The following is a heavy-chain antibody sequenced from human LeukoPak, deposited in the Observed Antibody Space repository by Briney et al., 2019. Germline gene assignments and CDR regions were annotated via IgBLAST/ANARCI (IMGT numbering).Heavy chain of an antibody. CDR3: ARHGSGSYRVCGMDL. Sequence: PGGSLRLSCAASGFTFSSYGMHWVRQAPGKGLEWVAVIWYDGSNKYYADSVKGRFTISRDNSKNTLYLQMNSLRAEDTAVYYCARHGSGSYRVCGMDLWAQENRVTVSS. CDR2: IWYDGSNK. J-gene: IGHJ6*01. CDR1: GFTFSSYG. V-gene: IGHV3-33*01. D-gene: IGHD3-10*01.